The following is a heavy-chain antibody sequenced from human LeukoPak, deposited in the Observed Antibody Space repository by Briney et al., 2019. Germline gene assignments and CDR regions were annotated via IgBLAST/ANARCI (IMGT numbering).Heavy chain of an antibody. D-gene: IGHD2-2*01. Sequence: GGSLRLSCAASGFTFSSYAMSWVRQAPGKGLEWVSAISGGGGSTYYADSVKGRFTLSRDNSKNTLYLQMNSLRAEDTAVYYCARAPAANYNWFDPWGQGTLVTVSS. CDR2: ISGGGGST. V-gene: IGHV3-23*01. CDR1: GFTFSSYA. CDR3: ARAPAANYNWFDP. J-gene: IGHJ5*02.